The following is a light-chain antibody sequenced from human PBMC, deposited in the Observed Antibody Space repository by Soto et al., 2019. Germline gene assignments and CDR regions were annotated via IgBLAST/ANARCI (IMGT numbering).Light chain of an antibody. V-gene: IGLV2-14*01. CDR1: SSDVGAYSY. CDR2: GVT. Sequence: QSVLTQPPSVSGSPGQSITISCTGTSSDVGAYSYVSWYQQQPGKAPKLIIYGVTNRPSGVSNRFSGSKSGNTASLTISGLQAEDEADYYCSSYTSGSTLYVFGTGTKVTVL. CDR3: SSYTSGSTLYV. J-gene: IGLJ1*01.